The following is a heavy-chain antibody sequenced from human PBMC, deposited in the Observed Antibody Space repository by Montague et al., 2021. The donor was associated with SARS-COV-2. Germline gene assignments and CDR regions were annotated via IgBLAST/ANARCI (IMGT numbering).Heavy chain of an antibody. D-gene: IGHD6-6*01. J-gene: IGHJ5*02. Sequence: SETLSLTCSVSGGPFSSTSFYWGWIRQSPGKGLEWVANFYYNGITYYNPSLKSRVTLSVNPSTNQFFLKLTSVTAADTAVYYCASPRPGSPNNWFDTWGQGTLVTVSS. CDR2: FYYNGIT. CDR3: ASPRPGSPNNWFDT. CDR1: GGPFSSTSFY. V-gene: IGHV4-39*01.